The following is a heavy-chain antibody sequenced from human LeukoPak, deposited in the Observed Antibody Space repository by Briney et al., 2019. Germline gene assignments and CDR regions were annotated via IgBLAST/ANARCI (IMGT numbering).Heavy chain of an antibody. J-gene: IGHJ4*02. CDR1: GFTFSNYW. D-gene: IGHD4-23*01. Sequence: GGSLRLSCAASGFTFSNYWMHWVRQAPGRGLVWVSRINSDGSSTSYADSVKGRFTISRDNAKNTLYLQMNSLRAEDTAVYYCTRDLYGGNSYDYWGQGTLVTVSS. CDR2: INSDGSST. CDR3: TRDLYGGNSYDY. V-gene: IGHV3-74*01.